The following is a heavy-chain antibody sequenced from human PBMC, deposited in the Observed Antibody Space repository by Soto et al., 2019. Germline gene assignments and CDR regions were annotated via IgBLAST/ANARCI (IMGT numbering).Heavy chain of an antibody. CDR2: ISGSGGST. CDR1: GFTFSSYA. Sequence: SGGSLRLSCAASGFTFSSYAMSWVRQAPGKGLEWVSAISGSGGSTYYADSVKGRFTISRDNSKNTLYLQMNSLRAEDTAVYYCAKGTFPEYSGSYYYYYYYGMDVWGQGTTVTVSS. D-gene: IGHD1-26*01. V-gene: IGHV3-23*01. J-gene: IGHJ6*02. CDR3: AKGTFPEYSGSYYYYYYYGMDV.